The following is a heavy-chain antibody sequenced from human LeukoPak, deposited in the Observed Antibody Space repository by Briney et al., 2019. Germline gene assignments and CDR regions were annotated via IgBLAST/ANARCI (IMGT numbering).Heavy chain of an antibody. J-gene: IGHJ4*02. V-gene: IGHV3-23*01. D-gene: IGHD3-22*01. CDR2: ISGSGGST. Sequence: GGSLRLSCAASGFTFSSYAMSWVRQAPGKGLEWVSAISGSGGSTYYADSEKGRFTISRDNSKNTLYLQMNSLRAEDTAVYYCAKDRRRTYYYDSSAPFDYWGQGTLVTVSS. CDR3: AKDRRRTYYYDSSAPFDY. CDR1: GFTFSSYA.